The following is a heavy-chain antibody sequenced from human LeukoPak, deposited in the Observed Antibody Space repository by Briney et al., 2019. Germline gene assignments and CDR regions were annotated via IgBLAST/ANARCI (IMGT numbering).Heavy chain of an antibody. D-gene: IGHD2-15*01. Sequence: SETLSLTCTVSAGSISSSTYSWGWIRQPPGKGLEWIGSIYYSGSTYYNPSLKSRVTISVDTSKNQFSLKLSSVTAADTAVYYCARSDEAREYCSGGSCYGWDYWGQGTLVTVSS. V-gene: IGHV4-39*07. CDR2: IYYSGST. J-gene: IGHJ4*02. CDR3: ARSDEAREYCSGGSCYGWDY. CDR1: AGSISSSTYS.